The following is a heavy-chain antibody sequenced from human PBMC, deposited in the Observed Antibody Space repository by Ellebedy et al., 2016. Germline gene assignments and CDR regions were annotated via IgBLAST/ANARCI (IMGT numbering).Heavy chain of an antibody. Sequence: SETLSLXCTVSGDSISNYYWSWIRQSAGKGLEWIGRIYSSGNSDCNPSLKSRVTMSVDKSKNQFSLNLSSVTAADTAVYYCARGGGVVVVALVYWGQGTLVTVSS. J-gene: IGHJ4*02. D-gene: IGHD2-15*01. V-gene: IGHV4-4*07. CDR2: IYSSGNS. CDR1: GDSISNYY. CDR3: ARGGGVVVVALVY.